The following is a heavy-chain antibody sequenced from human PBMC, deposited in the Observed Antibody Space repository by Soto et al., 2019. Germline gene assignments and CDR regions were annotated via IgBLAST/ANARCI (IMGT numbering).Heavy chain of an antibody. CDR2: INVYSGNT. CDR1: GYPFVSYG. CDR3: ARIKATSMDF. Sequence: QVPLVQSGGEVKKPGASVKVSCNTSGYPFVSYGIAWVRQAPGQGLEWMGWINVYSGNTDYAQKFRDRITVTTDTSTSTAYMELTGLRSDDTGVYYCARIKATSMDFWGQGTALTVS. D-gene: IGHD3-16*01. V-gene: IGHV1-18*01. J-gene: IGHJ6*02.